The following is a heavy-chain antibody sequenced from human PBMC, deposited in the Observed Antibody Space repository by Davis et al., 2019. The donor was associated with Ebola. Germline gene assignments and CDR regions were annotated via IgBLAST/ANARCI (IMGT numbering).Heavy chain of an antibody. J-gene: IGHJ4*02. CDR2: IKQDGGEK. CDR3: ASGGNIPFEY. V-gene: IGHV3-7*03. D-gene: IGHD4-23*01. CDR1: GFSFRTYW. Sequence: PGGSLRLSCTASGFSFRTYWMSWVRQAPGKGLEWVANIKQDGGEKYYVDSVKGRFTISRDNAKNSLYLQMNSLRAEDTAVYYCASGGNIPFEYWGQGILVSVSS.